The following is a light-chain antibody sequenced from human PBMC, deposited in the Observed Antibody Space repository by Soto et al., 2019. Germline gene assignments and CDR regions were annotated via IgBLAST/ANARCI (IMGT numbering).Light chain of an antibody. CDR3: QQYHDWPPIT. J-gene: IGKJ3*01. CDR1: HSVSSE. CDR2: GAS. V-gene: IGKV3-15*01. Sequence: EIVMSQSPGTLSLSAGVRATVSCRASHSVSSELAWYQQKPGQAPRLLIYGASTRATDVPARFSGGGSGTEFTLTISSLQSEDSAIYYCQQYHDWPPITFGPGTKVYIK.